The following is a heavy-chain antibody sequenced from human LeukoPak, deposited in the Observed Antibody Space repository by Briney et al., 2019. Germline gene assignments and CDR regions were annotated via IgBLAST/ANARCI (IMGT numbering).Heavy chain of an antibody. Sequence: PSVKVSCKASGGTFSSYAISWVRQAPGQGIEWRGRIIPILGITNYAQKFQGRVTITADKSTSTAYMELSSLRCEDTAVYYCARSSGGSYYGYFDDWGQGTLVTVSS. V-gene: IGHV1-69*04. D-gene: IGHD1-26*01. CDR1: GGTFSSYA. J-gene: IGHJ4*02. CDR2: IIPILGIT. CDR3: ARSSGGSYYGYFDD.